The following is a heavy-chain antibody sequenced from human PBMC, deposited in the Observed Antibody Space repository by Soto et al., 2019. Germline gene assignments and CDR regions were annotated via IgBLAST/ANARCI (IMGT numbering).Heavy chain of an antibody. J-gene: IGHJ4*02. D-gene: IGHD1-7*01. CDR2: LSNAASST. CDR1: GFTFSSYA. CDR3: AKEWRSGTTSYFDS. V-gene: IGHV3-23*01. Sequence: EVQLLESGGGLVQPGGSLRLSCAASGFTFSSYAMGWVRQAPGKGLEWVSSLSNAASSTYYADSVKGRFTISRDNSKNTLYLQMSSLRAEDTAVYYCAKEWRSGTTSYFDSCGQGTLVTVSS.